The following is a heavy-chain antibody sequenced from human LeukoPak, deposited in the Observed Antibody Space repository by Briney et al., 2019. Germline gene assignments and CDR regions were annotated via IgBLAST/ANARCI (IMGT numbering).Heavy chain of an antibody. D-gene: IGHD4/OR15-4a*01. J-gene: IGHJ4*02. Sequence: SGPALVKPTQTLTLTCTFSGFSLSTSGMYVGWIRQSPGKALGWLALIDWDDDKYYSTSLKTRLTISKDTSKNQVVLTMTNMDPVDTATYYCARERDIYGASFDCWGQGTLVTVPS. CDR1: GFSLSTSGMY. V-gene: IGHV2-70*01. CDR2: IDWDDDK. CDR3: ARERDIYGASFDC.